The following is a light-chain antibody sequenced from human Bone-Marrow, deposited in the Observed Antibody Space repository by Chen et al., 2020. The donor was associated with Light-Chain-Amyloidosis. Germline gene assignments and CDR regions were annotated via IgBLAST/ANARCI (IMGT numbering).Light chain of an antibody. CDR3: QSADSSGTYEVI. CDR1: DLPTKY. CDR2: RDT. V-gene: IGLV3-25*03. Sequence: SHELTQPPSVSVSPGQTARITCSGDDLPTKYAYWYQKKPGQAPVLVIHRDTERPSGISDRFSGSSSGTTATLTISGVQAEDEADYHCQSADSSGTYEVIFGGGTKLTVL. J-gene: IGLJ2*01.